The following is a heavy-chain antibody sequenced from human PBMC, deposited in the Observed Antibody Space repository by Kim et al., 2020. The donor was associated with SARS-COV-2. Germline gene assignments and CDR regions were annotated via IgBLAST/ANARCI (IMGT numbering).Heavy chain of an antibody. D-gene: IGHD1-1*01. CDR3: ASQHDGTVH. CDR1: GYTFSGYL. V-gene: IGHV1-2*02. J-gene: IGHJ4*02. Sequence: ASVKVSCKASGYTFSGYLMHWVRQAPGQGLEWMGWINPKSGRTNYAQKFQGRVTMTRDTSISTAYMELGRLTSGDTAVYHCASQHDGTVHWGQGTLATV. CDR2: INPKSGRT.